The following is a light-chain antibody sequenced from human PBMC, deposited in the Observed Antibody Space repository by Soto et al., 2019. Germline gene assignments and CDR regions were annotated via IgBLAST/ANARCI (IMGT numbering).Light chain of an antibody. CDR1: SSDVGGYDY. V-gene: IGLV2-8*01. Sequence: QSALTQPPSASGSPGQSVTISCTGTSSDVGGYDYVSWYQQHPGKAPKLMSYEVSKRPSGVPDRFSGSKSGNTASLTVSGLQAEDEADYYCSSYAGSNIYVVFGGGTKLTVL. CDR3: SSYAGSNIYVV. CDR2: EVS. J-gene: IGLJ2*01.